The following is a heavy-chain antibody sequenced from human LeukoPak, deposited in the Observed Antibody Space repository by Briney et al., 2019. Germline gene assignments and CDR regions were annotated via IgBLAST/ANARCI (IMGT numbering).Heavy chain of an antibody. J-gene: IGHJ6*03. V-gene: IGHV1-8*03. CDR3: ARGAYSSGWYVFSFDYYYYYMDV. D-gene: IGHD6-19*01. Sequence: ASVKVSCKASGYTFTSYDINWVRQATGQGLEWMGWMNPNSGNTGYAQKFQGRVTITRNTSISTAYMELSSLRSEDTAVYYCARGAYSSGWYVFSFDYYYYYMDVWGKGTTVTVSS. CDR2: MNPNSGNT. CDR1: GYTFTSYD.